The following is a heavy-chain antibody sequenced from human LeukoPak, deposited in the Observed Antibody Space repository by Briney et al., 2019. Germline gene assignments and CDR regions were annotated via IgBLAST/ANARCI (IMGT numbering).Heavy chain of an antibody. V-gene: IGHV3-23*01. CDR2: ISGSGGST. CDR3: ARVRMTTVAIFDY. D-gene: IGHD4-11*01. Sequence: GGSLRLSCVASGFTFSSYAMSWVRQAPGKGLEWVSAISGSGGSTYYADSVKGRFTISRDNSKNTLYLEMNSLRADDTAVYYCARVRMTTVAIFDYWGQGALVTVSS. J-gene: IGHJ4*02. CDR1: GFTFSSYA.